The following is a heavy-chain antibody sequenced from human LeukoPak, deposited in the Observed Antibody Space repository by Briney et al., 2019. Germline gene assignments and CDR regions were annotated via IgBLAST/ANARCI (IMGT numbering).Heavy chain of an antibody. D-gene: IGHD5-12*01. J-gene: IGHJ6*02. Sequence: PSETLSLTCTVSGGSISSYYWSWIRQPPGKGLEWIGYIYYSGSTNYNPSLKSRVTISVDTSKNQFSLKLSSVTAADTAVYYCARDQWLRSPYYYYYGMDVWGQGTTVTVSS. V-gene: IGHV4-59*01. CDR3: ARDQWLRSPYYYYYGMDV. CDR1: GGSISSYY. CDR2: IYYSGST.